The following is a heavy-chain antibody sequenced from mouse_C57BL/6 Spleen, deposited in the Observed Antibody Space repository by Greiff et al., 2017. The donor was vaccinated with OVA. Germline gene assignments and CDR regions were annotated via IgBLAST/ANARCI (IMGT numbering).Heavy chain of an antibody. J-gene: IGHJ4*01. CDR1: GYTFTSYT. D-gene: IGHD3-2*02. Sequence: QVHVKQSGAELARPGASVKMSCKASGYTFTSYTMHWVKQRPGQGLEWIGYINPSSGYTKYNQKFKDKATLTADKSSSTAYMQLSSLTSEDSAVYYCAKDSSGPAMDYWGQGTSVTVSS. V-gene: IGHV1-4*01. CDR2: INPSSGYT. CDR3: AKDSSGPAMDY.